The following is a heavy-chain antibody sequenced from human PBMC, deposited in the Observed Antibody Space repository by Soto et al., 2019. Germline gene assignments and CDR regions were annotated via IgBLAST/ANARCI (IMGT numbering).Heavy chain of an antibody. CDR1: GGSISSSSYY. J-gene: IGHJ4*02. V-gene: IGHV4-39*01. Sequence: SETLSLTCTVSGGSISSSSYYWGWIRQPPGQGLEWLGTIYSLGSTYYADSVKGRFTISRDNSKNTLYLQMNSLRAEDTAVYYCARAGPSCSGGSCYDYYFDYWGQGTLVTVSS. CDR3: ARAGPSCSGGSCYDYYFDY. D-gene: IGHD2-15*01. CDR2: IYSLGST.